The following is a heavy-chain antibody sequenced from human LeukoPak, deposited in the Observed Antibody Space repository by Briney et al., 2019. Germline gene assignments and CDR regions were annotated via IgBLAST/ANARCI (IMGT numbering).Heavy chain of an antibody. V-gene: IGHV3-23*01. CDR1: GFTFSRNA. D-gene: IGHD3-10*01. CDR2: ISGSGDNT. J-gene: IGHJ6*02. Sequence: PGGSLRLSCAASGFTFSRNAMNWVRQAPGQGLEWVSGISGSGDNTYYADSVRGRFTISRDNSKNTLYLQMNSLRAEDTAVYYCANQGPRSITMVRDYYYGMDVWGQGTTVTVSS. CDR3: ANQGPRSITMVRDYYYGMDV.